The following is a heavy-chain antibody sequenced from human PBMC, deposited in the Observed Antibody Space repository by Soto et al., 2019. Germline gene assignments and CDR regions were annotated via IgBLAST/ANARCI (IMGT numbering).Heavy chain of an antibody. CDR2: ISGSGGST. CDR3: AKDLDFWSGYISVRYYFDY. D-gene: IGHD3-3*01. CDR1: GFTFSSYA. J-gene: IGHJ4*02. Sequence: GGSLRLSCAASGFTFSSYAMSWVRQAPGKGLEWVSAISGSGGSTYYADSVKGRFTISRDNSKNTLYLQMNSLRAEDTAVYYCAKDLDFWSGYISVRYYFDYWGQGTLVTVSS. V-gene: IGHV3-23*01.